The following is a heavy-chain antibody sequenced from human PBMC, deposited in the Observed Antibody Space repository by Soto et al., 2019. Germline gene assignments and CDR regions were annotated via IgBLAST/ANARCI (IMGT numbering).Heavy chain of an antibody. CDR1: GGTFSDYA. V-gene: IGHV1-69*01. D-gene: IGHD6-13*01. Sequence: QVQLVQSGAEVRKSGSSVKVSCKAAGGTFSDYALSWVRQAPGQGLEWMGGIIPMFATTNYAQKFQGRVTITADDSATTAHMELSILKSEDTAVYYCARGRGIGVSSTWNIYWYYNMDVWGPGTTVTVSS. CDR2: IIPMFATT. J-gene: IGHJ6*02. CDR3: ARGRGIGVSSTWNIYWYYNMDV.